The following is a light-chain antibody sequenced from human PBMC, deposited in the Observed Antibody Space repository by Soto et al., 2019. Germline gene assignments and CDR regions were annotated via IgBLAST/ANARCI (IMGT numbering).Light chain of an antibody. Sequence: QLVSVSGSPGQSITISCTGTSSDVGGYNYVSWYQQHPGKAPKLMIYEVSNRPSGVSNRFSGSKSGNTASLTISGLQAEDEADYYCSSYTSSSTVVFGGGTQLTVL. CDR3: SSYTSSSTVV. V-gene: IGLV2-14*01. CDR1: SSDVGGYNY. J-gene: IGLJ2*01. CDR2: EVS.